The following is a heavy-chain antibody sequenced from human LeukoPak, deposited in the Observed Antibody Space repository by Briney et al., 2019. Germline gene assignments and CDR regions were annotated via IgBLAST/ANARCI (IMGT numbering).Heavy chain of an antibody. CDR3: ARAPYSDALGFAFDI. D-gene: IGHD5-18*01. J-gene: IGHJ3*02. Sequence: PSETLSLTCNVSGGSISSSTYYWGWIRQPPGKGLEWIGSIYNSGSTYYNPSLKSRVTISVDTSKSQFSLKLNSVTAADTAVYYCARAPYSDALGFAFDIWGHGTMVTVSS. CDR2: IYNSGST. V-gene: IGHV4-39*07. CDR1: GGSISSSTYY.